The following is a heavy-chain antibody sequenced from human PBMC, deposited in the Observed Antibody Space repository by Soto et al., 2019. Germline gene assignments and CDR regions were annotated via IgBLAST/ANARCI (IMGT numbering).Heavy chain of an antibody. Sequence: SETLALSCTVSGDSVSKYYWNWIRQPAGKGLEWIGRIHSTRSPNYNPSLKSRVTMSVDTSKNQFSLKLNLTSVTAADTAVYYCARSPAYGDYANLDTWGQGTLVTVSS. V-gene: IGHV4-4*07. D-gene: IGHD4-17*01. CDR2: IHSTRSP. J-gene: IGHJ5*02. CDR3: ARSPAYGDYANLDT. CDR1: GDSVSKYY.